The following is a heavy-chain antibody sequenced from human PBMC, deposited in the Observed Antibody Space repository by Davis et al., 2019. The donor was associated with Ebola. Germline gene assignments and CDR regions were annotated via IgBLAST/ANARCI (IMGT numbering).Heavy chain of an antibody. Sequence: GESLKISCTASGFTFGDYAMSWFRQAPGKGLEWVAFIRYDGSNKYYADSVKGRFTISRDNSKNTLYLQMNSLRAEDTAVYYCARLELWSQHFDYWGQGTLVTVSS. D-gene: IGHD5-18*01. V-gene: IGHV3-30*02. CDR2: IRYDGSNK. CDR1: GFTFGDYA. CDR3: ARLELWSQHFDY. J-gene: IGHJ4*02.